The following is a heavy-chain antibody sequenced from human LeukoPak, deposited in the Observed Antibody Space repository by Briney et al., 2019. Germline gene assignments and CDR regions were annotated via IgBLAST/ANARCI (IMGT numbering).Heavy chain of an antibody. CDR3: ARHEVVWGLDI. CDR2: IHISGST. CDR1: GGSISSYY. D-gene: IGHD2-15*01. Sequence: PSETLSLTCTVSGGSISSYYWSWIRQPPGKGLEWIGVIHISGSTNYSPSLKSRVTISLDTSKNQFSLKLSSVTAADTAVYYCARHEVVWGLDIWGQGTMVTVSS. V-gene: IGHV4-4*09. J-gene: IGHJ3*02.